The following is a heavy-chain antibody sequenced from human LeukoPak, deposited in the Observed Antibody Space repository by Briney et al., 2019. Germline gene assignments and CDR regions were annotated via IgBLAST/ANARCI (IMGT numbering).Heavy chain of an antibody. Sequence: NSGGSLRLSCAASGFTFSSYRMNWVRQAPGKGLEWVSSISSSSSYIYYADSVKGRFTISRDNAKNSLYLQMNSMRAEDTAVYYCARLYYDTSPSHYFDYWGQGTLVTVSS. V-gene: IGHV3-21*01. CDR1: GFTFSSYR. CDR3: ARLYYDTSPSHYFDY. D-gene: IGHD3-22*01. J-gene: IGHJ4*02. CDR2: ISSSSSYI.